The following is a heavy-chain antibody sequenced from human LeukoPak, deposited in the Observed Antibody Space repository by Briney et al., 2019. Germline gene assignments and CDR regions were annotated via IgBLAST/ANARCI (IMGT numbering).Heavy chain of an antibody. CDR3: ARDSYSGYDSA. D-gene: IGHD5-12*01. J-gene: IGHJ5*02. CDR1: GFTFSSYW. V-gene: IGHV3-7*04. Sequence: GGSLRLSCAASGFTFSSYWMSWVRQAPGKGLERVANIKQDGSEKYYVDSVKGRFTISRDNAKNSLYLQMNSLRAEDTAVYYCARDSYSGYDSAWGQGTLVTVSS. CDR2: IKQDGSEK.